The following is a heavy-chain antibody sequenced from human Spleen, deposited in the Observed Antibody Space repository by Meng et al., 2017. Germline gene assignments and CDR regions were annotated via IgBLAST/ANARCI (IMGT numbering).Heavy chain of an antibody. CDR1: GYTFTNYA. V-gene: IGHV1-3*01. CDR2: INAGNGNT. CDR3: ARDFTSGSSGDP. Sequence: QVQRVQSGAEVRKPGASVKFSCKASGYTFTNYAIHWVRQAPGQRLEWMGWINAGNGNTKYSQKFQGRVTITRETSASTAYMELSSLRSEDTAVYYCARDFTSGSSGDPWGQGTLVTVSS. J-gene: IGHJ5*02. D-gene: IGHD6-19*01.